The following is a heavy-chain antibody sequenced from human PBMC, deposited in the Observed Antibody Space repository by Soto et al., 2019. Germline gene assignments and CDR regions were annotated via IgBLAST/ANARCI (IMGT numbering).Heavy chain of an antibody. V-gene: IGHV6-1*01. J-gene: IGHJ4*02. Sequence: QVQLQQSGPGLVKPSQTLSLTCTISGDSVSTNNVTWNWIRQSPSRGLEWLGRTFYRSKYYYDYSLSVKGRITIHADTSKNQFSLQMNSVTPEDTAVYYCARNEGSGYDYFFDFWGQGLLVTVSS. CDR1: GDSVSTNNVT. CDR3: ARNEGSGYDYFFDF. CDR2: TFYRSKYYY. D-gene: IGHD5-12*01.